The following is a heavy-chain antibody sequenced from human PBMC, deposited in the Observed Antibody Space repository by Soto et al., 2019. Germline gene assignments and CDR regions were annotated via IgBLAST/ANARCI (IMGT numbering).Heavy chain of an antibody. J-gene: IGHJ5*02. CDR3: ARGFYAILTGYYHP. CDR2: IYHSGST. CDR1: GGSISSGGYS. Sequence: LSLTCAVSGGSISSGGYSWSWIRQPPGKGLEWIGYIYHSGSTYYNPSLKSRVTISVDRSKNQFSLKLSSVTAADTAVYYCARGFYAILTGYYHPWGQGTLVTVSS. V-gene: IGHV4-30-2*01. D-gene: IGHD3-9*01.